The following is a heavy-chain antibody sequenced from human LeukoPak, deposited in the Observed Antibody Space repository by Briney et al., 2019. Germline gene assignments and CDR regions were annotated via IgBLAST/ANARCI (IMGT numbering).Heavy chain of an antibody. CDR3: ARARWGLPRDDAFDI. CDR2: ISSGGSTL. Sequence: GESLRLSCAASGFTFSGYSMNWVRQAPGKGLEWVSYISSGGSTLYYADSVKGRFTISRDNAKNSLYLQMNSLRAEDTAVYYCARARWGLPRDDAFDIWGQGTMVTVPP. V-gene: IGHV3-48*01. J-gene: IGHJ3*02. CDR1: GFTFSGYS. D-gene: IGHD2-21*02.